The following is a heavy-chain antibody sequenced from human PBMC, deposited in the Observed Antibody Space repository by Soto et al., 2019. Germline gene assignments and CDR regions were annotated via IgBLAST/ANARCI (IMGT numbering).Heavy chain of an antibody. V-gene: IGHV6-1*01. Sequence: SQTLSLPCAISGDSVSRHSAAWDWLRQSPSRGLEWIGRTYYRSNWYNDYAVSVKSRITNNPDTSKNQFSLHLNSVTPEESAVYYCATVTTTVTTNWFDPWGQGTLVTVSS. D-gene: IGHD4-17*01. J-gene: IGHJ5*02. CDR1: GDSVSRHSAA. CDR2: TYYRSNWYN. CDR3: ATVTTTVTTNWFDP.